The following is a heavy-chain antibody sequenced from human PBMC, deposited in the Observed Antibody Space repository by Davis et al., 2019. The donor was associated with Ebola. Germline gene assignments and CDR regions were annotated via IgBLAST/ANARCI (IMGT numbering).Heavy chain of an antibody. J-gene: IGHJ6*02. Sequence: GESLKISCAASGFNFRSYGMHWVRQAPDKGLEWVAVIWYDGSRKYYGDSVKGRFTISRDNSKNTLYLQMNSLRAEDTAVYYCARGAGTYYYYGMDVWGQGTTVTVSS. CDR2: IWYDGSRK. CDR3: ARGAGTYYYYGMDV. V-gene: IGHV3-30*19. CDR1: GFNFRSYG. D-gene: IGHD1-1*01.